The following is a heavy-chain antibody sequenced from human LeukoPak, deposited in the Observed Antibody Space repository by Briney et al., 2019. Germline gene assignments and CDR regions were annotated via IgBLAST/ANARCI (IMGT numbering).Heavy chain of an antibody. CDR1: GFTFSNAW. CDR3: TTGGAIDILTGYNYIHYYYGLDV. V-gene: IGHV3-15*01. CDR2: IKSKTDGGTT. J-gene: IGHJ6*04. Sequence: PGGSLRLSYAASGFTFSNAWMSWVRQAPGKGLEWVGRIKSKTDGGTTDYAAPVKGRFTISRDDSKNTLYLQMNSLKTEDTAVYYCTTGGAIDILTGYNYIHYYYGLDVWGKGTTVTVSS. D-gene: IGHD3-9*01.